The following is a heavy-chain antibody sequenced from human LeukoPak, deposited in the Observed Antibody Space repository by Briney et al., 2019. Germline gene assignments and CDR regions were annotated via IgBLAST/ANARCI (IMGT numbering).Heavy chain of an antibody. CDR1: RFSFSTAW. CDR2: IKSKSDGGTT. CDR3: STDSYGYAFDI. Sequence: GGSLRLSCAASRFSFSTAWMSWVRQAPGKGLEWIGRIKSKSDGGTTDYAAAVKGRFTISREDSKNTLHLQMNSLKTEDTAVYYCSTDSYGYAFDIWGQGTMVTVS. V-gene: IGHV3-15*01. D-gene: IGHD5-18*01. J-gene: IGHJ3*02.